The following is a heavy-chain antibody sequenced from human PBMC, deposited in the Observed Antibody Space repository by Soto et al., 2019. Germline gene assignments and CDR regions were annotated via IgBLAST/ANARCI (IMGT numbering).Heavy chain of an antibody. Sequence: ASVKVSCKASGGTFSSYAISWVRQAPGQGLEWMGGIIPIFGTANYAQKFQGRVTITADESTSTAYMELSSLRSEDTAVYYCASSALDFWSGYYGSYYYGMDVWGQGTTVTVSS. V-gene: IGHV1-69*13. D-gene: IGHD3-3*01. CDR1: GGTFSSYA. J-gene: IGHJ6*02. CDR3: ASSALDFWSGYYGSYYYGMDV. CDR2: IIPIFGTA.